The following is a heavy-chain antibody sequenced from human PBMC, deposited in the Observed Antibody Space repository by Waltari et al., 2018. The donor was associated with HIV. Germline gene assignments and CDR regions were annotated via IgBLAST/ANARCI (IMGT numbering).Heavy chain of an antibody. V-gene: IGHV3-15*01. CDR1: GSTCRNAW. J-gene: IGHJ6*02. CDR2: IKSKTDGGTT. D-gene: IGHD6-13*01. Sequence: EVQLVESGGGLVKHGGSFRLSGAASGSTCRNAWMSWVRQAPGKGLEWVGRIKSKTDGGTTDYAAPVKGRFTISRDDSKNTLYLQMNSLKTEDTAVYYCTTVPGIAGMDVWGQGTTVTVSS. CDR3: TTVPGIAGMDV.